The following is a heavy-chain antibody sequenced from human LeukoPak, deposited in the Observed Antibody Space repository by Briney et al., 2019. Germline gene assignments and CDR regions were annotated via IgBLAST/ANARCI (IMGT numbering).Heavy chain of an antibody. J-gene: IGHJ5*02. CDR1: GGTFSSYA. D-gene: IGHD3-10*01. CDR2: IIPTFGTA. Sequence: ASVKVSCKASGGTFSSYAISWVRQAPGQGLERMGGIIPTFGTANYAQKFQGRVTITADESTSTAYMELSSLRSEDTAVYYCARGPTMVRGVINNWFDPWGQGTLVTVSS. CDR3: ARGPTMVRGVINNWFDP. V-gene: IGHV1-69*13.